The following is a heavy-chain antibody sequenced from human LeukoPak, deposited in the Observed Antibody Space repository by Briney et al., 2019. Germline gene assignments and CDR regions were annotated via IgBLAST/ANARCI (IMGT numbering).Heavy chain of an antibody. CDR1: GGSISSGDYY. CDR2: TYYSGST. D-gene: IGHD3-10*01. V-gene: IGHV4-30-4*01. CDR3: ARVMVRGVPYFDY. J-gene: IGHJ4*02. Sequence: SETLSLTCTVSGGSISSGDYYWSWMRQPPGKGLEWIGYTYYSGSTYYNPSLKSRVTIPVDTSKNQFSLKLSSVTAADTAVYYCARVMVRGVPYFDYWGQGTLVTVSS.